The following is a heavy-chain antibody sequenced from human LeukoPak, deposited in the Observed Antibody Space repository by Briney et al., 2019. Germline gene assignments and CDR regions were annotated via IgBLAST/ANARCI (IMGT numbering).Heavy chain of an antibody. CDR1: GLTFSRYW. Sequence: GGSLRLSCAASGLTFSRYWMHWVRQVPGKGLVWVSRINSDGSTTIYADSVKGRFTISRDNAKNTLYLEVNSLRAEDTAVYYCVRVKDYYDTSAAAAFDIWGQGTMVTVSS. CDR2: INSDGSTT. V-gene: IGHV3-74*01. CDR3: VRVKDYYDTSAAAAFDI. J-gene: IGHJ3*02. D-gene: IGHD3-22*01.